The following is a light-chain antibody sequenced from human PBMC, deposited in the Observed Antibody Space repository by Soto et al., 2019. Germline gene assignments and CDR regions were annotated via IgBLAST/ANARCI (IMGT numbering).Light chain of an antibody. CDR2: WAS. J-gene: IGKJ4*01. CDR1: ENIYGY. Sequence: DIQLTQSPSILSASVGDRVTITRRASENIYGYLAWYQQKPGEAPKLLIYWASTLVSGVPSRFTGGESGTEFTLTISDLQPDDFATYFCQQYSAYPLTFGGVTKVDVK. CDR3: QQYSAYPLT. V-gene: IGKV1-5*03.